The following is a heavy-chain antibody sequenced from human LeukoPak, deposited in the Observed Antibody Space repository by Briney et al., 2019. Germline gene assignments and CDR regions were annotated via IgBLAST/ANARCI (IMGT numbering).Heavy chain of an antibody. D-gene: IGHD2-2*01. J-gene: IGHJ4*02. CDR3: ARPKGGGVGDIVVVPARPSPFDY. V-gene: IGHV3-21*01. Sequence: GGSLRLSCAASGFTFSSYSMNWVRQAPGKGLEWVSSISSSSSYIYYADSVKGRFTISRDNAKNSLYLQMNSLRAEDTAVYYCARPKGGGVGDIVVVPARPSPFDYWGQGTLVTVSS. CDR1: GFTFSSYS. CDR2: ISSSSSYI.